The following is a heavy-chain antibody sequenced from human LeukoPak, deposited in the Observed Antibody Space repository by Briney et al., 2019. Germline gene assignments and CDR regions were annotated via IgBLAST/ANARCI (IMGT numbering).Heavy chain of an antibody. CDR2: INHSGST. V-gene: IGHV4-34*01. Sequence: PSETLSLTCAVYGGSFSGCYWSWIRQPPGKGLEWIGEINHSGSTNYNPSLKSRVTISVDTSKNQFSLKLSSVTAADTAVYYCARGFTMVRGPFRYWGQGTLVTVSS. J-gene: IGHJ4*02. CDR3: ARGFTMVRGPFRY. D-gene: IGHD3-10*01. CDR1: GGSFSGCY.